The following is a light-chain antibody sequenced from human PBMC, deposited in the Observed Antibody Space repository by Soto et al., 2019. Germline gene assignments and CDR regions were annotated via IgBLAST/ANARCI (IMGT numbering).Light chain of an antibody. Sequence: QSALTQPAYVSGSPGQSITISCTGTNNDVGAYPYVSWYQQHPGTAPKLIIYEVTNRPSGISDRFSGSKSGNTASLTISGLQAEDESDYYCSSFATSGTTVIFGGGTKLPVL. J-gene: IGLJ2*01. V-gene: IGLV2-14*01. CDR1: NNDVGAYPY. CDR3: SSFATSGTTVI. CDR2: EVT.